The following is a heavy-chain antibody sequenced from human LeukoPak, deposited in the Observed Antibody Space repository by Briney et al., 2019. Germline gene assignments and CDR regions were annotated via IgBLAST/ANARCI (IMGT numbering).Heavy chain of an antibody. Sequence: ASVKVSCKASGYTFTSYGISWVRQAPGQGLEWMGWISAYNGNTNYAQKLQGRVTMATDTSTSTAYMELRSLRSDDTAVYYCARVIYGRHYFDYWGQGTLVTVSS. V-gene: IGHV1-18*01. J-gene: IGHJ4*02. CDR2: ISAYNGNT. D-gene: IGHD2/OR15-2a*01. CDR1: GYTFTSYG. CDR3: ARVIYGRHYFDY.